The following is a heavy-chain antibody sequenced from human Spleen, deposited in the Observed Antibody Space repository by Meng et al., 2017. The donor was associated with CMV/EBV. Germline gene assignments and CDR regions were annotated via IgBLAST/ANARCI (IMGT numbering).Heavy chain of an antibody. CDR1: GFTFSSYS. CDR3: ARDKPAAITPSYYYYYGMDV. V-gene: IGHV3-21*01. J-gene: IGHJ6*02. Sequence: GESLKISCAASGFTFSSYSMNWVRQAPGKGLEWVSSISSSSSYIYYADSVKGRFTISRDNAKNSLYLQMNSLRAEDTAVYYCARDKPAAITPSYYYYYGMDVWGQGTLVTVSS. CDR2: ISSSSSYI. D-gene: IGHD2-2*02.